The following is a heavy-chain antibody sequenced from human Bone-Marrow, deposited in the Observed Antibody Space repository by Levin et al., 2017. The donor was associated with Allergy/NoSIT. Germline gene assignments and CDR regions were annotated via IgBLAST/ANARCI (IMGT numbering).Heavy chain of an antibody. Sequence: SETLSLTCTVSGGSINSSDSLWGWIRQPPGKGLEWVASVYFTGGAYYNPSLGRQVAISVDTSKNQFSLKLSSVTAADSAMFDCARAHMVSTSFSSYYFDHWGQGTLVTVSS. CDR1: GGSINSSDSL. CDR2: VYFTGGA. J-gene: IGHJ4*02. D-gene: IGHD2/OR15-2a*01. V-gene: IGHV4-39*07. CDR3: ARAHMVSTSFSSYYFDH.